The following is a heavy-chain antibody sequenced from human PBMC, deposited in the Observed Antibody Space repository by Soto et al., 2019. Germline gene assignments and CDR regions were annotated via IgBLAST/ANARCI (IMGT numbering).Heavy chain of an antibody. CDR3: VRHWSSSGNNWFDP. Sequence: SETLSLTCTVSGGSIRSTTYYWAWIRQSPGKGLEWIGSIYYSGTTYYHPSLRSRVTMSVDTPKNQVSLKLSSMTAADTAVYYCVRHWSSSGNNWFDPWGQGTQVTVSS. V-gene: IGHV4-39*01. J-gene: IGHJ5*02. D-gene: IGHD1-1*01. CDR2: IYYSGTT. CDR1: GGSIRSTTYY.